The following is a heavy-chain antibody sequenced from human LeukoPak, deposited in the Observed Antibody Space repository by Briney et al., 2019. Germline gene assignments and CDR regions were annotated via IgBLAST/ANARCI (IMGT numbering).Heavy chain of an antibody. D-gene: IGHD2-2*01. CDR3: ARDRRGYCSSTTCPLVAFDI. CDR2: VQNDGSDK. CDR1: GFTFSNYG. V-gene: IGHV3-30*02. J-gene: IGHJ3*02. Sequence: PGGSLRLSCAASGFTFSNYGMHWVRQTPGKGLEWVACVQNDGSDKFFADSVKGRFTVSRDNSKNTLYLQMNSLRAEDTAVYYCARDRRGYCSSTTCPLVAFDIWGQGTMVTVSS.